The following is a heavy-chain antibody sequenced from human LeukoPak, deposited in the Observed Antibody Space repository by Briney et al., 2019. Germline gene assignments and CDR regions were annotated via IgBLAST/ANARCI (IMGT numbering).Heavy chain of an antibody. CDR2: INPNSGGT. J-gene: IGHJ5*02. CDR1: GYTFIGYY. CDR3: ARERAAAGTNWFDP. V-gene: IGHV1-2*02. Sequence: GASVKVSCKASGYTFIGYYMHWVRQAPGQGLEWMGWINPNSGGTNYAQKFQGRATMTRDTSISTAYMELSRLRSDDTAVYYCARERAAAGTNWFDPWGQGTLVTVSS. D-gene: IGHD6-13*01.